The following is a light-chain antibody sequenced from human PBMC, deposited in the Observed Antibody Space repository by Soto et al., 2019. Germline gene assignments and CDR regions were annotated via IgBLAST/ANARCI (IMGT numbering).Light chain of an antibody. CDR3: LQHKIYPRT. V-gene: IGKV1-17*03. Sequence: DIQMTQSPSDMSASVGDRVTITCRASQDISNFLVWFQQRPGKVPKRLMYSANRLESGVPSRFSGSGSGTEFKLTISSLQPEDFATYYCLQHKIYPRTFGQGTKVEIK. J-gene: IGKJ1*01. CDR2: SAN. CDR1: QDISNF.